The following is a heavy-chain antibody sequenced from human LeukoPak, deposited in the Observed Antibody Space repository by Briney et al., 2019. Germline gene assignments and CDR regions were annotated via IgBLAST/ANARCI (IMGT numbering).Heavy chain of an antibody. CDR3: AKGSELWLLA. Sequence: GALRLSCAASGFTFSSYWMTWVRQAPGKGLEWVSAISGSGGSTYYADSVKGRFTISRDNSKNTLYLQMNSLRAEDTAVYYCAKGSELWLLAWGQGTLVTVSS. CDR1: GFTFSSYW. D-gene: IGHD5-18*01. V-gene: IGHV3-23*01. CDR2: ISGSGGST. J-gene: IGHJ4*02.